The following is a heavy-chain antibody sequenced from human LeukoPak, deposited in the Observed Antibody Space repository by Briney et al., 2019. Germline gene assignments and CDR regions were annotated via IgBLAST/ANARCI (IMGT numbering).Heavy chain of an antibody. CDR1: GGSITSYY. CDR2: IYSSGST. V-gene: IGHV4-4*07. Sequence: SETLSLTCTVSGGSITSYYWSWIRQPAGKGLEWIGRIYSSGSTNFNPSLKSRVTMSVDTSNNQISLNLTSVTAADTAVYYCARAPTREGGGALFDYWGQGTLVTVSS. J-gene: IGHJ4*02. CDR3: ARAPTREGGGALFDY. D-gene: IGHD3-16*01.